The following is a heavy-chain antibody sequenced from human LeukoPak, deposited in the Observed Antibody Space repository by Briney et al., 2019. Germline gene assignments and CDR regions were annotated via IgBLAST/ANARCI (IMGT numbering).Heavy chain of an antibody. V-gene: IGHV3-30*04. CDR3: AREYCTTASCYRLDS. D-gene: IGHD2-2*02. CDR1: GFTFSHVA. Sequence: PGRSLRLSCAASGFTFSHVAMHWVRQSPGKGPEWVAVISYDGKNANYADSVEGRFTVSRDNSKNTLYLQLNSLRAEDTAIYYCAREYCTTASCYRLDSWGQGTLVTVSS. CDR2: ISYDGKNA. J-gene: IGHJ4*02.